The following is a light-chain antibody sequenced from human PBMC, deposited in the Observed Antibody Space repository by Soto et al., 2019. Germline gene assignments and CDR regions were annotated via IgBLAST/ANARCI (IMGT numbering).Light chain of an antibody. Sequence: DIQMTQSPSSLSASVGDRVTITCRASQGISNYLAWYQQKPVKVPKLLIYAASTLQSGVPSRFSGSGSGTDYTLTISSLQPEDVATYFCQKYNSASQTFGQGTKVELK. J-gene: IGKJ1*01. V-gene: IGKV1-27*01. CDR2: AAS. CDR3: QKYNSASQT. CDR1: QGISNY.